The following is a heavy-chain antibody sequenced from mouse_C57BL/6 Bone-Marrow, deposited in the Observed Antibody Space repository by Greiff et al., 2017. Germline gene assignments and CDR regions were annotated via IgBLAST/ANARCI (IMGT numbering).Heavy chain of an antibody. CDR3: ARERIYYGSSYYFDY. V-gene: IGHV1-64*01. CDR2: IHPNSGST. Sequence: VKLQQPGAELVKPGASVKLSCKASGYTFTSYWMHWVKQRPGQGLEWIGMIHPNSGSTNYNEKFKSKATLTVDKSSSTAYMQLSSLTSEDSAVYYCARERIYYGSSYYFDYWGQGTTLTVSS. D-gene: IGHD1-1*01. J-gene: IGHJ2*01. CDR1: GYTFTSYW.